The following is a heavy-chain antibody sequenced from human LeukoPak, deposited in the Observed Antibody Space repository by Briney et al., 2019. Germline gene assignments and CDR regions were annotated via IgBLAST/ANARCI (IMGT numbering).Heavy chain of an antibody. J-gene: IGHJ4*02. CDR1: GFTFSSYA. V-gene: IGHV3-30*04. CDR3: AREGGDRYDSSGYDY. D-gene: IGHD3-22*01. Sequence: GGSLRLSCAASGFTFSSYAMHWVRQAPGKGLEWVAVISYDGSNKYYADSVKGRFTISRDNSKNTLYLQMNSLRAEDTAVYYCAREGGDRYDSSGYDYWGQGTLVTVSS. CDR2: ISYDGSNK.